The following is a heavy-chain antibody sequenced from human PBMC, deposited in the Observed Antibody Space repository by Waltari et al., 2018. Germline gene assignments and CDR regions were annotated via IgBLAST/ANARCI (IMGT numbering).Heavy chain of an antibody. CDR2: INHSGST. CDR1: GGSFRGYY. Sequence: QVQLQQWGAGLLKPSETLSLTCAVYGGSFRGYYWSWIRQPPGTGLEWIGEINHSGSTNYNPSLKSRVTISVDTSKNQFSLKLSSVTAADTAVYYCASYSSSWPQSEGNFDYWGQGTLVTVSS. V-gene: IGHV4-34*01. CDR3: ASYSSSWPQSEGNFDY. D-gene: IGHD6-13*01. J-gene: IGHJ4*02.